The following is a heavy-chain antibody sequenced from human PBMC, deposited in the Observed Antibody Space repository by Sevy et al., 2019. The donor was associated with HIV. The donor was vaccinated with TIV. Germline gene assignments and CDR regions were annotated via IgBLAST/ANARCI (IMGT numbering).Heavy chain of an antibody. CDR2: ISGSGGST. D-gene: IGHD3-22*01. V-gene: IGHV3-23*01. Sequence: GGSLRLSCAASGFTFSSYAMSWVRQAPGKGLEWVSGISGSGGSTYYADSVKGRFTSSRDISKNTLYLQMNTLRAEDTAVYYCAKGPLDYDSSGYYFPHFDYWGQGTLVTVSS. J-gene: IGHJ4*02. CDR3: AKGPLDYDSSGYYFPHFDY. CDR1: GFTFSSYA.